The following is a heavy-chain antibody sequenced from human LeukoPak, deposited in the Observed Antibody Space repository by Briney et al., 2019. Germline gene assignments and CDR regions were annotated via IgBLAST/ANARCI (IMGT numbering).Heavy chain of an antibody. D-gene: IGHD5-18*01. CDR1: GYSFNSHW. CDR3: ARRDSYGNYVDY. V-gene: IGHV5-51*01. CDR2: IYPGDSDT. Sequence: GESLKISCKCSGYSFNSHWVAWVRQMPGKGLEWMGIIYPGDSDTRYGPSFQGQVTISADKSISTAYLQWSSLKDSDTAIYYCARRDSYGNYVDYWGQGTLVTVSS. J-gene: IGHJ4*02.